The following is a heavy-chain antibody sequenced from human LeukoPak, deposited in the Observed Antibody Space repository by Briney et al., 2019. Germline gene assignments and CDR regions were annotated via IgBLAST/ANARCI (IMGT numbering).Heavy chain of an antibody. CDR2: IIPIFGTA. V-gene: IGHV1-69*13. CDR3: ASDSSSAHYSNRFDP. Sequence: GASVKVSCKASGGTFSSYAISWVRQAPGQGLEWMGGIIPIFGTANYAQKFQGRVTITADESTSTAYMELSSLRSEDTAVYYCASDSSSAHYSNRFDPWGQGTLVTVSS. J-gene: IGHJ5*02. D-gene: IGHD6-6*01. CDR1: GGTFSSYA.